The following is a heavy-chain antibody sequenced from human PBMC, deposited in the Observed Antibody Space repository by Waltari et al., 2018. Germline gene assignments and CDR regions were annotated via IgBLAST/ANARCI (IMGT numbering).Heavy chain of an antibody. CDR3: ARRMVTTGYFDY. V-gene: IGHV4-39*01. CDR1: GGPFSSTSYY. CDR2: VFYNGDT. D-gene: IGHD4-4*01. Sequence: QVQLQESGPGLVKPSETLSLTCTVSGGPFSSTSYYWGWIRQPPGKGLEWIGYVFYNGDTYYNPSLKSRVTISIVTSKNQFSLKLTSVTAADTAVYHCARRMVTTGYFDYWGQGTLVTVSS. J-gene: IGHJ4*02.